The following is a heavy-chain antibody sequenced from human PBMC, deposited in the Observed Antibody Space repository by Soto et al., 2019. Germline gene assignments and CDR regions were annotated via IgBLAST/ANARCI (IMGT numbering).Heavy chain of an antibody. V-gene: IGHV3-23*01. Sequence: EVQLLASGGGLIQPGASLTLSCGASGFTFSQSSMSWVRQAPGKGLEWVSAISIGGGSTYYADSVKGRFTISRDDSENALYLLMNSLSCDDTAVYYCPKPSPYSFGFFGSWGQGTLVTVSS. J-gene: IGHJ4*02. CDR2: ISIGGGST. CDR3: PKPSPYSFGFFGS. CDR1: GFTFSQSS. D-gene: IGHD5-18*01.